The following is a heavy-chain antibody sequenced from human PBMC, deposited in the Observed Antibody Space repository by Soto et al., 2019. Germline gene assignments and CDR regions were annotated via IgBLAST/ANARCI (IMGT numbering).Heavy chain of an antibody. CDR3: ARGPYDSGGYYPRFDY. CDR2: FIPLFGTA. CDR1: GGTFSSYS. Sequence: VQLVQSGAEVKKPGSSVKVSCKASGGTFSSYSFIWVRQAPGQGLEWMGTFIPLFGTANYAQNFQGRVTITADESTSTAYMELNSLRSEETAVYFCARGPYDSGGYYPRFDYWGQGTLVTVSS. V-gene: IGHV1-69*18. J-gene: IGHJ4*02. D-gene: IGHD3-22*01.